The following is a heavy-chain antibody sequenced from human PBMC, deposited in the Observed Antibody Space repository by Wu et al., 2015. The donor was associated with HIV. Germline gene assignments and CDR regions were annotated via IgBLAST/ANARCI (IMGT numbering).Heavy chain of an antibody. V-gene: IGHV1-2*02. CDR1: GYSFTDYY. Sequence: QVQLEQSGAQIQKSGASVTVSCKTSGYSFTDYYIHWVRQAPGQGLQWMGYINPDSGDTKYSQNFKGSVTMTRDTSLSTVYMELSRLRSDDTAVYYCTVRDYFDYWGQGTLVTVSS. J-gene: IGHJ4*02. CDR2: INPDSGDT. CDR3: TVRDYFDY.